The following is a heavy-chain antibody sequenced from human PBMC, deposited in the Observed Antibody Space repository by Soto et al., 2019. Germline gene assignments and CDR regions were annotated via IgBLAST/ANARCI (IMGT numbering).Heavy chain of an antibody. D-gene: IGHD1-1*01. J-gene: IGHJ4*02. Sequence: QVQLVESGGGVVQPGRSLRLSCAASGFTFSCYAMHWVRQAPGKGLEWVAFISHDGSNKYYADSVKGRFTISRDNSKNTLYLQMNSLRAEDTAVYYCARGGTPFDYWGQGTLVTVSS. CDR2: ISHDGSNK. V-gene: IGHV3-30-3*01. CDR1: GFTFSCYA. CDR3: ARGGTPFDY.